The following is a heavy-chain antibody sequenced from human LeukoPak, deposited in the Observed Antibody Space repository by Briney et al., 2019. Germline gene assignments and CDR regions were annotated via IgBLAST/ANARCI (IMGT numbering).Heavy chain of an antibody. V-gene: IGHV4-30-2*01. CDR1: GGSFTSGAYY. D-gene: IGHD3-10*01. Sequence: SQTLSLTCTVSGGSFTSGAYYWSWIRQPPGKGLEWIGFMYHGGNTYYNPSLKSRVTISVDRSKNQFSLKLSSVTAADTAVYYCARGFGLRGTNWFDPWGQGTLVTVSS. CDR2: MYHGGNT. J-gene: IGHJ5*02. CDR3: ARGFGLRGTNWFDP.